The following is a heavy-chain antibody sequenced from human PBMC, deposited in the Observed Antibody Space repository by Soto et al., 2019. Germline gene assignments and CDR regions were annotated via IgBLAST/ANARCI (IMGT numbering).Heavy chain of an antibody. CDR1: GFPFTVFW. CDR2: INQGGIER. CDR3: ARDGPTRLLCQSYQF. V-gene: IGHV3-7*01. Sequence: GGSLRLSCATSGFPFTVFWMSWVRQVPGKGLEWVANINQGGIERNYVDSVKGRFTISRNNADNSVYLQMNSLRVEDTGLYYCARDGPTRLLCQSYQFWGQGTLVTVSS. J-gene: IGHJ1*01. D-gene: IGHD2-2*01.